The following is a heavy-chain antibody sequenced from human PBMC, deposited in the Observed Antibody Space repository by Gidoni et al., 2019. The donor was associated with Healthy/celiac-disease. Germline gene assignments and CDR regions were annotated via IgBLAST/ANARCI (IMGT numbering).Heavy chain of an antibody. CDR1: GGSISRNSYY. J-gene: IGHJ4*02. D-gene: IGHD3-22*01. CDR3: ARREGTYYYDSSGYFVY. CDR2: IYYSVST. V-gene: IGHV4-39*01. Sequence: QLQLQASGPGLVKPSETLSLTCTVSGGSISRNSYYWGWIRQHPGKGLEWIGSIYYSVSTYYNPSLKSLVTISVDTSKNQFSLKLSSVTAADTAVYYCARREGTYYYDSSGYFVYWGQGTLVTVSS.